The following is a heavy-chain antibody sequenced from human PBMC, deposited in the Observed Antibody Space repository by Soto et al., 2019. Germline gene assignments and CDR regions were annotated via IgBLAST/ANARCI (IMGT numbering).Heavy chain of an antibody. J-gene: IGHJ4*02. Sequence: QVQLVQSGAEVKKPESSVKVSCKAPGGTFSTYAISWVRQAPGQGLEWMGGIIPMFGTANYAQRFQDRVTITADESTNTVYMELSSLRSEDTAVYFCASGIQLGLRRINHGYSGWGQGTLVTVSS. V-gene: IGHV1-69*12. CDR3: ASGIQLGLRRINHGYSG. CDR2: IIPMFGTA. D-gene: IGHD5-18*01. CDR1: GGTFSTYA.